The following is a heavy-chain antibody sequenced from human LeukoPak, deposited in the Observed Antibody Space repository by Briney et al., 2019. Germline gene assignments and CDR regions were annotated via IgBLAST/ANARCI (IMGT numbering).Heavy chain of an antibody. V-gene: IGHV3-30*18. CDR3: AKDGPPDLYGMDV. CDR1: GFTLSSYG. Sequence: GGALRLSCAAPGFTLSSYGMHWVRPAPGKGVEWVAVISYDGSNKYYADSVKGRFTISRDNSKNTLYLQMNSLRAEDTAVYYCAKDGPPDLYGMDVWGQGTTVTVSS. CDR2: ISYDGSNK. J-gene: IGHJ6*02.